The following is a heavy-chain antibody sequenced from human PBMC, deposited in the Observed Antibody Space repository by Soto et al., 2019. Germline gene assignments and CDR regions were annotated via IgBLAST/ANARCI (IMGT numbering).Heavy chain of an antibody. Sequence: ASVKVSCKASGYTFTGHYIHWVRQAPEQGPEWMGEIGPESGATRYAQKFQGRVTMTMDMSITTVYMELSNLSPDDTAVYYCGRGRSGQIVVFYWAQGTPVTVSS. CDR3: GRGRSGQIVVFY. D-gene: IGHD5-12*01. V-gene: IGHV1-2*02. CDR1: GYTFTGHY. CDR2: IGPESGAT. J-gene: IGHJ4*02.